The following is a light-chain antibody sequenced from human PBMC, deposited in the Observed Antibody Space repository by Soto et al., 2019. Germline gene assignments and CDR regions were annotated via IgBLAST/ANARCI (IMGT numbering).Light chain of an antibody. CDR2: LGS. V-gene: IGKV2-28*01. CDR3: MQARQTPFT. Sequence: DIVMPQSPLSLPVTPGEPASISCRSSQSLLHSNGYNYLDWYLQKPGQSPQLLIDLGSNRASGVPDRFSGSGSGTDFTLNISSVEAEDVGVYYCMQARQTPFTFGPGTKVDIK. CDR1: QSLLHSNGYNY. J-gene: IGKJ3*01.